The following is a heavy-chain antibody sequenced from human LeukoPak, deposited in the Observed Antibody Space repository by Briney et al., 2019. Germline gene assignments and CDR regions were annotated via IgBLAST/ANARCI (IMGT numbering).Heavy chain of an antibody. CDR3: AREGMSFFYGSGSYRDY. V-gene: IGHV3-30*19. CDR1: GFTFNTYG. J-gene: IGHJ4*02. Sequence: PGGSLRLPCVGYGFTFNTYGMHWVRQAPGKGLGWLAFISYDGVNKYYADSVKGRVTISRDNSKSTLYLQMDSLRAEDTAVYYCAREGMSFFYGSGSYRDYWGQGTLVTVSS. CDR2: ISYDGVNK. D-gene: IGHD3-10*01.